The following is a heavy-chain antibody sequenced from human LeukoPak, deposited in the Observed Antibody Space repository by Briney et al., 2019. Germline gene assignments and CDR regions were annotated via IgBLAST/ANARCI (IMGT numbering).Heavy chain of an antibody. V-gene: IGHV4-34*01. CDR1: GGSFSGYY. CDR2: INHSGST. Sequence: SETLPLTCAVYGGSFSGYYWSWIRQPPGKGLEWIGEINHSGSTNYNPSLKSRVTISVDTSKNQFSLKLSSVTAADTAVYYCASTSGYDRRYYYYYGMDVWGQGTTVTVSS. D-gene: IGHD5-12*01. J-gene: IGHJ6*02. CDR3: ASTSGYDRRYYYYYGMDV.